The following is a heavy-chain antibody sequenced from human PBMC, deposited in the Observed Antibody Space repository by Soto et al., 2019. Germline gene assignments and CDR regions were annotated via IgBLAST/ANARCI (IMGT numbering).Heavy chain of an antibody. CDR3: PGQDPPLLISLDS. J-gene: IGHJ5*01. V-gene: IGHV3-23*01. CDR2: INNDNSGGKT. Sequence: PGWSLRLSCAASGFTLSTYVMSWVRQAPGKGLEWVSAINNDNSGGKTYYADSVRGRFTISRDSSKNTLYLQMDSLRVEDTAIYPCPGQDPPLLISLDSWGQRTMVTVSP. D-gene: IGHD2-15*01. CDR1: GFTLSTYV.